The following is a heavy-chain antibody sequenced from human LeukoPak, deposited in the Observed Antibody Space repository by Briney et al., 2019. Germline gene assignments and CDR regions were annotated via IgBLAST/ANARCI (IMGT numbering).Heavy chain of an antibody. CDR1: GFTFSSYE. V-gene: IGHV3-48*03. D-gene: IGHD3-22*01. CDR3: ARTLPNYYDSSGYYYHYYYYMDV. CDR2: ISSSGSTI. J-gene: IGHJ6*03. Sequence: GGSLRLSCAASGFTFSSYEMNWVRQAPGKGLERVSYISSSGSTIYYADSVKGRFTISRDNAKNSLYLQMNSLRAEDTALYYCARTLPNYYDSSGYYYHYYYYMDVWGKGTTVTVSS.